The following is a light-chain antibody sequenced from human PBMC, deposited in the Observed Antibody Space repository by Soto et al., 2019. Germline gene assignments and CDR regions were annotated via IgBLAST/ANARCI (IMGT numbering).Light chain of an antibody. CDR1: QSVSSSY. V-gene: IGKV3-20*01. CDR3: QQYGSSPPIT. J-gene: IGKJ5*01. Sequence: EIVLTQSPCTLSLSPGERATLSCRASQSVSSSYLTWYQQKPGQAPRLLIYGASSRATGIPDRFSGSGSGTDVTSTISRLEPENFAVYYCQQYGSSPPITFGQGTRLEIK. CDR2: GAS.